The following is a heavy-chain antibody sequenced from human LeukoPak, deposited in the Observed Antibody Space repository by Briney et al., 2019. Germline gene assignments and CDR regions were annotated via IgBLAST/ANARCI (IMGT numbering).Heavy chain of an antibody. CDR2: IYYSGST. D-gene: IGHD6-6*01. V-gene: IGHV4-59*01. CDR3: AREHSSSSSLDY. Sequence: SETLSLTCTVSGGSISSYYWSWIRQPPGKGLEWIGYIYYSGSTNYNPSLKSRVTISVDTSKNQFSLKLSSVTAADTAVYYCAREHSSSSSLDYWDQGTLVTVSS. CDR1: GGSISSYY. J-gene: IGHJ4*02.